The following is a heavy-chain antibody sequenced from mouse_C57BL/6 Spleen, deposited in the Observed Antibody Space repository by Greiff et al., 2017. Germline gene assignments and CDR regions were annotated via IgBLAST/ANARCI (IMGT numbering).Heavy chain of an antibody. Sequence: EVHLVEPGGGLVKPGGSLKLPCAASGSTFSVYGIHWVRQALEKGLEWVAYISSGSSTIYYADTVQGRFTISRDNAKNTLFLQLTSLRSEDTAMYYCARRRGFDYGGQGTTLT. V-gene: IGHV5-17*01. J-gene: IGHJ2*01. CDR2: ISSGSSTI. CDR1: GSTFSVYG. CDR3: ARRRGFDY.